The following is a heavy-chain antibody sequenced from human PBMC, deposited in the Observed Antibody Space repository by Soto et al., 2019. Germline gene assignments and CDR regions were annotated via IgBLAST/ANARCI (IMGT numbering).Heavy chain of an antibody. J-gene: IGHJ4*02. V-gene: IGHV1-3*01. CDR1: GYTFTSYA. CDR2: INAGNGNT. Sequence: QVQLVQSGAEVKKPGASVKVSCKASGYTFTSYAMHWVRQAPGQRLEWMGWINAGNGNTKYSQKFQGRVTITRDTSASTAYMELSSLRSEDTAVDYCARPSGYDTTTLDYWGQGTLVTVSS. D-gene: IGHD5-12*01. CDR3: ARPSGYDTTTLDY.